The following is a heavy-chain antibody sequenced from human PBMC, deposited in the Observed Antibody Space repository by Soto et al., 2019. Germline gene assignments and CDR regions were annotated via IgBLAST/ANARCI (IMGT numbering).Heavy chain of an antibody. V-gene: IGHV3-23*01. CDR3: AKDPDSSGWCHFDY. CDR1: GFTFSSYA. D-gene: IGHD6-19*01. J-gene: IGHJ4*02. CDR2: ISGSGGST. Sequence: EVQLLESGGGLVQPGGSLRLSCAASGFTFSSYAMSWVRQAPGKGLEWVSAISGSGGSTYYADSVKGRFTISRDNSKNTLHLEMNSLRAEDTAVYYCAKDPDSSGWCHFDYWGQGTLVTVSS.